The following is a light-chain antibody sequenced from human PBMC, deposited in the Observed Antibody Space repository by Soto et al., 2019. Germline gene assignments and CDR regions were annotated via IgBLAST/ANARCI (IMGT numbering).Light chain of an antibody. Sequence: DIRMTQSPSTLSASVGDRDTITCRASQSINNWLAWYQQKPGKAPKLLIYRASSLENGVPSRFSGRGSGTEFIFTITSLQPDDFATYYCQQYSSDSTFGQGTKVEIK. V-gene: IGKV1-5*03. CDR3: QQYSSDST. J-gene: IGKJ1*01. CDR1: QSINNW. CDR2: RAS.